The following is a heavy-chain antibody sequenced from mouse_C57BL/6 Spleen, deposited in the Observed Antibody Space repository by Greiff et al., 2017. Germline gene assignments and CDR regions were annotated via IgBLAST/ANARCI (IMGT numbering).Heavy chain of an antibody. D-gene: IGHD1-2*01. CDR1: GYTFTDYE. Sequence: QVQLQQSGAELVRPGASVTLSCKASGYTFTDYEMHWVKQTPVHGLEWIGAIDPETGGTAYNQKFKGKAILTADKSSSTAYMELRSLTSEDSAVYYCTRSVSLHLYAMGYWGQGTSVTVSS. J-gene: IGHJ4*01. V-gene: IGHV1-15*01. CDR3: TRSVSLHLYAMGY. CDR2: IDPETGGT.